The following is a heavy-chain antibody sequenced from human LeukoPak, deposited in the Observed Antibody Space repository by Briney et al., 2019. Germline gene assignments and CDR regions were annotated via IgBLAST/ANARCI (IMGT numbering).Heavy chain of an antibody. Sequence: GGSLRLSCTASGFTFGDYAMSWVRQVPGKGLEWVGFIRSKAYGGTTEYAASVKGRFTISRDDSKSIAYLQMNSLKTEDTAVYYCTRDPMVFRYFDYWGQGTLVTVSS. V-gene: IGHV3-49*04. CDR3: TRDPMVFRYFDY. CDR2: IRSKAYGGTT. CDR1: GFTFGDYA. J-gene: IGHJ4*02. D-gene: IGHD2-8*01.